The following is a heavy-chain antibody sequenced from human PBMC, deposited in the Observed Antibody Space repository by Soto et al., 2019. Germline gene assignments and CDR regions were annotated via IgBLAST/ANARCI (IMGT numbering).Heavy chain of an antibody. J-gene: IGHJ6*02. CDR2: ISSSGGLI. D-gene: IGHD3-3*01. Sequence: PGGSLRLSCAASGFNFSDYYITWIRQDPGKGLEWVSYISSSGGLIYYADSVKGRFTISRDNARKSLYLQMRSLRAEDSAVYYCARDRYDFWSGSDHYGLDVWGQGTTVTVSS. CDR1: GFNFSDYY. CDR3: ARDRYDFWSGSDHYGLDV. V-gene: IGHV3-11*01.